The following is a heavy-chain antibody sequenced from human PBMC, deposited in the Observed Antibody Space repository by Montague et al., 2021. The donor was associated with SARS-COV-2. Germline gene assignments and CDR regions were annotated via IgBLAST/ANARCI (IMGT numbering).Heavy chain of an antibody. CDR2: IYGGDEK. J-gene: IGHJ4*02. CDR1: GFSLNTPEVA. CDR3: AHRFAGFFDY. V-gene: IGHV2-5*05. Sequence: PALVTPTQTLTLTCTFSGFSLNTPEVAVGWIRQPPGKALEWLAPIYGGDEKRYGPSLQSRLTITRDTSKSQVVLTMTNMDPVDTATYFCAHRFAGFFDYWGQGILVTVSS.